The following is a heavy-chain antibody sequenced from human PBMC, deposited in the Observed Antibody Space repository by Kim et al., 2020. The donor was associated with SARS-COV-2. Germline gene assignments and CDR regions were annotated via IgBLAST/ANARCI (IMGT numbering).Heavy chain of an antibody. V-gene: IGHV3-74*01. CDR3: ARKYYDSTGYYEIDY. CDR2: ITSDGSST. D-gene: IGHD3-22*01. J-gene: IGHJ4*02. Sequence: GGSLRLSCAASGFTFSKYDMHWVRQAPGKGLVWVSRITSDGSSTSYADSVKGRFTISRDNAESTLYLQMNSLRAEDTAVYYCARKYYDSTGYYEIDYWGQGTLVTVSS. CDR1: GFTFSKYD.